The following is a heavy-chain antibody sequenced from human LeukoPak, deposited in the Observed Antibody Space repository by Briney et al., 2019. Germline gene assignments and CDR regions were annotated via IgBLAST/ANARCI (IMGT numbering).Heavy chain of an antibody. CDR3: AKDLDGYEGSVDY. V-gene: IGHV3-30-3*01. Sequence: HPGRSLRLSCAASGFTFSSYAMHWVRQAPGKGLEWVAVISYDGSNKYYADSVKGRFTISRDDSKKTLYLQMNSLRVEDTAVYYCAKDLDGYEGSVDYWGQGTLVTVSS. CDR1: GFTFSSYA. CDR2: ISYDGSNK. D-gene: IGHD5-24*01. J-gene: IGHJ4*02.